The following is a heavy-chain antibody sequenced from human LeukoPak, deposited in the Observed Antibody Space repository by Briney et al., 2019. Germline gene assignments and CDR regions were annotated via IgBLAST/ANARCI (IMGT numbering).Heavy chain of an antibody. CDR3: ARRTRQPSNFFDY. J-gene: IGHJ4*02. Sequence: SETLSLTCTVPGDSISSFHWSWIRQPPGKGLEWIGYIYTSGSTNYNPSLKSRVTISVDTSRNQFSLKLSSVTAADTAVYYCARRTRQPSNFFDYWGQGTLVSVSS. D-gene: IGHD1-1*01. CDR2: IYTSGST. CDR1: GDSISSFH. V-gene: IGHV4-4*09.